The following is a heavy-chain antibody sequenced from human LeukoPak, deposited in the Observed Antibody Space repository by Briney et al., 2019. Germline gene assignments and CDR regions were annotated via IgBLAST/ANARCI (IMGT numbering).Heavy chain of an antibody. CDR3: ARRASTERGHNYGLDY. J-gene: IGHJ4*02. Sequence: GGSLRLPCVASGFSFSSYSMNWVRQAPGKGLEWVSSISFSGNYIYYADSVRGRITLSRDNAKNSLFLQMNSLRAEDTAVYYCARRASTERGHNYGLDYWGQGTLVTVSS. V-gene: IGHV3-21*01. CDR1: GFSFSSYS. CDR2: ISFSGNYI. D-gene: IGHD5-18*01.